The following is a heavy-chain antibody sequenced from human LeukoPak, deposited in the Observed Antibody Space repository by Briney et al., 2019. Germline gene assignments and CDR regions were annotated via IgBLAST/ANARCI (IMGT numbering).Heavy chain of an antibody. J-gene: IGHJ4*02. CDR2: IGSSSSYI. CDR3: ARDPPSSWYDY. CDR1: GFTFNTYR. V-gene: IGHV3-21*01. Sequence: GGSLRLSCAASGFTFNTYRMNWVRQAPGKGLEWVSSIGSSSSYIYYTDSVKGRFTISRDNAKNSLDLQMNSLRAEDTAVYYYARDPPSSWYDYWGQGTLVTVSS. D-gene: IGHD6-13*01.